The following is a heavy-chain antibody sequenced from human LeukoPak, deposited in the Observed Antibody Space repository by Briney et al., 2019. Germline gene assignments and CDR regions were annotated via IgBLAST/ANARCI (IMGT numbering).Heavy chain of an antibody. CDR2: ISSSGSTI. CDR3: ARDNYYDSSGYPVNAFDI. D-gene: IGHD3-22*01. J-gene: IGHJ3*02. V-gene: IGHV3-48*03. Sequence: GGSLRLSCAASGFTFSSYEMNWVRQAPGKGLEWVSYISSSGSTIYYAGSVKGRFTISRDNAKNSLYLQMNSLRAEDTAVYYCARDNYYDSSGYPVNAFDIWGQGTIVTVSS. CDR1: GFTFSSYE.